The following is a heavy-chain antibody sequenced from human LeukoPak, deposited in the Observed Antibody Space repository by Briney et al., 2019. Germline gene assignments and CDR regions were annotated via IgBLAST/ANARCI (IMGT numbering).Heavy chain of an antibody. CDR2: ISSSSSYI. D-gene: IGHD3-22*01. V-gene: IGHV3-21*01. CDR3: ARSSGHAFPDY. CDR1: GFTFSSYS. J-gene: IGHJ4*02. Sequence: PGGSLRLSCAASGFTFSSYSMNWVRQAPGKGLEWVSSISSSSSYIYYADSVNGRFTISRDNAKNSLYLQMDSLTDEDTAVYYCARSSGHAFPDYWGQGTLVTVSS.